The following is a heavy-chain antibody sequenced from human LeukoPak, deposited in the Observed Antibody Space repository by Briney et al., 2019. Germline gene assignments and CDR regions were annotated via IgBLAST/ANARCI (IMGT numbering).Heavy chain of an antibody. CDR2: INPSGGST. J-gene: IGHJ6*03. V-gene: IGHV1-46*01. Sequence: GASVKVSCKASGYTFTSYYMHWVRQAPGQGLEWMGIINPSGGSTSYAQKFQGRVTMTRDTSTSTVYMELSSLRSEDTAVYYCAREGGYSYGWQGYYYYMDVWGKGTTVTVSS. CDR3: AREGGYSYGWQGYYYYMDV. D-gene: IGHD5-18*01. CDR1: GYTFTSYY.